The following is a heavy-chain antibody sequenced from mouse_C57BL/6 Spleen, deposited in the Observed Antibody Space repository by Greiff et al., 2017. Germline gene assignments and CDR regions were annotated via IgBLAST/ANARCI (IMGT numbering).Heavy chain of an antibody. D-gene: IGHD1-1*01. J-gene: IGHJ3*01. CDR1: GYTFTDYE. CDR3: TRYYYGSSFAY. V-gene: IGHV1-15*01. Sequence: QVQLQQSGAELVRPGASVTLSCKASGYTFTDYEMHWVKQTPVHGLEWIGAIDPETGGTAYNQKFKGKAILTADKSSSKAYMELRSLTSEDSAVYYCTRYYYGSSFAYWGQGTLVTVSA. CDR2: IDPETGGT.